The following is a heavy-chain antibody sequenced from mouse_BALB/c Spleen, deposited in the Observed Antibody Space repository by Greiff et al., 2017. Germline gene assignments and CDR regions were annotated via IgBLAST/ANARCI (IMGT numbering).Heavy chain of an antibody. D-gene: IGHD1-2*01. CDR1: GYAFTNYL. Sequence: QVQLQQSGAELVRPGTSVKVSCKASGYAFTNYLIEWVKQRPGQGLEWIGVINPGSGGTNYNEKFKGKATLTADKSSSTAYMQLSSLTSDDSAVYFCARSGLRLGGYYFDYWGQGTTLTVSS. CDR3: ARSGLRLGGYYFDY. J-gene: IGHJ2*01. V-gene: IGHV1-54*01. CDR2: INPGSGGT.